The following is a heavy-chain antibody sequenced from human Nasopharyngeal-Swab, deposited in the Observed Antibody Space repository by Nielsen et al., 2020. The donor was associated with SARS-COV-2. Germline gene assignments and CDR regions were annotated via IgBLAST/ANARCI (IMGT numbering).Heavy chain of an antibody. Sequence: GGSLRLSCAASGFTFDDYTMHWVRQAQGKGLEGVSLISWDGGSTYYADSVKGRFTISRDNSKNSLYLQMNSLRTEDTALYYCAKDSAGWDFWSGYSPGGLRYGYGMDVWGQGTTVTVSS. CDR1: GFTFDDYT. D-gene: IGHD3-3*01. CDR3: AKDSAGWDFWSGYSPGGLRYGYGMDV. J-gene: IGHJ6*02. V-gene: IGHV3-43*01. CDR2: ISWDGGST.